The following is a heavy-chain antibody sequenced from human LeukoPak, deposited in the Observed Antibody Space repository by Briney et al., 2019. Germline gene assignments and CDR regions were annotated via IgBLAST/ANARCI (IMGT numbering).Heavy chain of an antibody. CDR2: IYYSGST. V-gene: IGHV4-61*01. J-gene: IGHJ5*02. CDR1: GGSISSSSYY. CDR3: ARDSHQFDP. Sequence: SETLSLTCTVSGGSISSSSYYWGWIRQPPGKGLEWIGYIYYSGSTNYNPSLKSRVTISVDTSKNQFSLKLSSVTAADTAVYYCARDSHQFDPWGQGTLVTVSS.